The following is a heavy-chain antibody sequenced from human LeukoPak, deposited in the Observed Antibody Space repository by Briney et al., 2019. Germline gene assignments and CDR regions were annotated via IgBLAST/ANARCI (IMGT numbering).Heavy chain of an antibody. CDR1: GGSISSYY. J-gene: IGHJ1*01. V-gene: IGHV4-59*01. Sequence: PSETLSLTCTVSGGSISSYYWSWIRQPPGKGLEWIGYIYYSGSTNYNPSLKSRVTISVDTSKNQFSLKLSSVTAADTAVYYRASFISTGYSSGWYPEYFQHWGQGTLVTVSS. D-gene: IGHD6-19*01. CDR2: IYYSGST. CDR3: ASFISTGYSSGWYPEYFQH.